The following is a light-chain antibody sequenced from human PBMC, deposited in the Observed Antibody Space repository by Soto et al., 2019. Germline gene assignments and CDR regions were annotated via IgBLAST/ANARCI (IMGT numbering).Light chain of an antibody. J-gene: IGLJ3*02. Sequence: QSALTQPASLSGSPGQSITISCTGTSSDIGSSNYVSWYQQHPGKAPKLMIFDVSYRPSGSSDRLSGSKSGNTASLTISGLQPDDETDYYCSSYGASSTLFGGGTQLTVL. CDR1: SSDIGSSNY. CDR3: SSYGASSTL. CDR2: DVS. V-gene: IGLV2-14*03.